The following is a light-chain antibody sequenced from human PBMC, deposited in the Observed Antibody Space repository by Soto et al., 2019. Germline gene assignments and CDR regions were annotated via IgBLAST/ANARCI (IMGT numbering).Light chain of an antibody. Sequence: QSALTQPASVSGSPGQSITISCTGTSSDVGTYNLVSWYQQHPGKAPKLMIYEGNQRPSGVSNRFSGSKSGNTASLTISGLQAEDEADYYCCSYAGSSTHVVFGGGTQLTVL. CDR1: SSDVGTYNL. J-gene: IGLJ2*01. CDR3: CSYAGSSTHVV. CDR2: EGN. V-gene: IGLV2-23*01.